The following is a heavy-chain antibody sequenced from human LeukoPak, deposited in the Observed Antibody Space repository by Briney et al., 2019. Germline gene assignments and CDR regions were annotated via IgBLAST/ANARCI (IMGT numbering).Heavy chain of an antibody. Sequence: GGSLRLSCAASGFTFSSYAMSWVRQAPGKGLEWVSAISGSGGSTYYAGSVKGRFTISRDNSKKTLYLQMNSLRAEDTAVYYCAGDVLRFLEWLLKGDYWGQGTLVTVSS. CDR1: GFTFSSYA. CDR3: AGDVLRFLEWLLKGDY. J-gene: IGHJ4*02. D-gene: IGHD3-3*01. CDR2: ISGSGGST. V-gene: IGHV3-23*01.